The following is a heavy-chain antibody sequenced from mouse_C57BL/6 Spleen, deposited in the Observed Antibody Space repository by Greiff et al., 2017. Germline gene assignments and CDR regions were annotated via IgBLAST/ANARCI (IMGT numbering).Heavy chain of an antibody. D-gene: IGHD1-1*01. CDR3: ARLFITTVVGYFDV. CDR2: ISTYYGDA. Sequence: LVESGPELVRPGVSVKISCKGSGYTFTDYAMHWVKQSHAKSLEWIGVISTYYGDASYNQKFKDKATMTVDKSSSTAYMELARLTSEDSAVYYCARLFITTVVGYFDVWGTGTTVTVSS. J-gene: IGHJ1*03. V-gene: IGHV1-67*01. CDR1: GYTFTDYA.